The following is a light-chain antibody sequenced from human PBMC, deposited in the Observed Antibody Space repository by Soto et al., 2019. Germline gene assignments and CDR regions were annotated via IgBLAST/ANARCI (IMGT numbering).Light chain of an antibody. Sequence: EIVLTQSPGTLSLSPGERATLSCRASQSISSSYLAWYQQKPGQAPRLLIYGACSRATGIPDRFSGSGSGTDFTLTISRLEREDFAVYYCQKYGSSPGTFGQVTKLEI. CDR1: QSISSSY. V-gene: IGKV3-20*01. CDR3: QKYGSSPGT. J-gene: IGKJ2*01. CDR2: GAC.